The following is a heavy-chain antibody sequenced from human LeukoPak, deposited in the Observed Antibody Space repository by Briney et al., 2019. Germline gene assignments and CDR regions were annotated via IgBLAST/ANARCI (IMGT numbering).Heavy chain of an antibody. V-gene: IGHV3-30*03. D-gene: IGHD1-26*01. CDR1: GFTFSSYG. CDR3: ARSYSDAFDI. CDR2: ISYDGSNK. Sequence: GGSLRLSCAASGFTFSSYGMHWVRQAPGKGLEWVAVISYDGSNKYYADSVKGRFTISRDNSKNTLYLQMNSLRAEDTAVYYCARSYSDAFDIWGRGTMVTVSS. J-gene: IGHJ3*02.